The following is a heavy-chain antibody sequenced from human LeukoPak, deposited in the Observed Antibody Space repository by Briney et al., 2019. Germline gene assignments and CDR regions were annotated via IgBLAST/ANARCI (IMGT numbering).Heavy chain of an antibody. V-gene: IGHV4-59*01. Sequence: SETLSLTCTVSGGSISSYYWSWIRQPPGKGLEWIGYIYYSGSTNYNPSLKSRVTISVDTSKNQFSLKLSSVTAADTAVYYCARLKYYYDSSGSRAEYFQHWGQGALVTASS. J-gene: IGHJ1*01. CDR1: GGSISSYY. D-gene: IGHD3-22*01. CDR3: ARLKYYYDSSGSRAEYFQH. CDR2: IYYSGST.